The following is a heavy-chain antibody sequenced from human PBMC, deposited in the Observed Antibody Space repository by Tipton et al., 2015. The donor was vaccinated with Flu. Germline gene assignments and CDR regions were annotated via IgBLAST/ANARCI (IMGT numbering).Heavy chain of an antibody. CDR2: IYYTGTT. D-gene: IGHD2-8*01. CDR3: AARQYTNSPFDP. J-gene: IGHJ5*02. V-gene: IGHV4-31*03. CDR1: GGSISSSAYF. Sequence: TLSLTCTVSGGSISSSAYFWGWIRQFPGKGLEWIGFIYYTGTTYYNSSLKSRVSISRDTSKNQVSLKLTSVTAADTAVYFCAARQYTNSPFDPWGQGTLVTVSS.